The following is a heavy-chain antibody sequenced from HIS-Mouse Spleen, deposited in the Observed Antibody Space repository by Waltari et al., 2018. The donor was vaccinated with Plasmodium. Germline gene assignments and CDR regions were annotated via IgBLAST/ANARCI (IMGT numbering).Heavy chain of an antibody. V-gene: IGHV4-39*01. CDR2: TYYSGRS. CDR1: GGSISSSSYY. CDR3: ASLPRVEEVTTPFYYYYYGMDV. Sequence: QLQLQESGLGLVKPSETLSLTCTVSGGSISSSSYYWGWIRQPPGKGLEWMGSTYYSGRSYYTRSLKSGVTISVATSKNHYSLMLSSGTAADTAVYYCASLPRVEEVTTPFYYYYYGMDVWGQGTTVTVSS. J-gene: IGHJ6*02. D-gene: IGHD4-4*01.